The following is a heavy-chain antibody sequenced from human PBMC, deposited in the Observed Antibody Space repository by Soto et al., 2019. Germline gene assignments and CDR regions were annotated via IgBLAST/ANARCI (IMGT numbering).Heavy chain of an antibody. V-gene: IGHV5-51*01. Sequence: PGESLKISCKGSGYSFTSYWIGWVRQMPGKGLEWMGIIYPGDSDTRYSPSFQGQVTISADKSISTAYLQWSSLKASDTAMYYCARSYYDILTGYYNYYFYGMDVWGQGTTVTVSS. CDR1: GYSFTSYW. CDR3: ARSYYDILTGYYNYYFYGMDV. CDR2: IYPGDSDT. D-gene: IGHD3-9*01. J-gene: IGHJ6*02.